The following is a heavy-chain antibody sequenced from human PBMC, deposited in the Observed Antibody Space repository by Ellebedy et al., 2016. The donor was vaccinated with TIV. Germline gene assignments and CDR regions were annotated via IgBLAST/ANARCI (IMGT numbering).Heavy chain of an antibody. CDR1: GYTFSDYF. D-gene: IGHD1-1*01. J-gene: IGHJ4*02. CDR2: INPNRGAS. V-gene: IGHV1-2*04. Sequence: AASVKVSCKASGYTFSDYFMHWVRQAPGQGLEWMGWINPNRGASKYAQKFQGWVIMTRDTSISTAYMELTRLTSDDTAVYYCARSTPTGTWFFDYWGQGTLVTVSS. CDR3: ARSTPTGTWFFDY.